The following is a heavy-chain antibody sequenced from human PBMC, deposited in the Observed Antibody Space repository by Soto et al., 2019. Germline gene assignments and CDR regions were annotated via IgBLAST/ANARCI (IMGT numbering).Heavy chain of an antibody. D-gene: IGHD6-13*01. CDR1: GGSISSSSYY. CDR3: KSSSLRPYYYGMDV. CDR2: IYYSGSS. Sequence: SETLSLTCTVSGGSISSSSYYWGWIRQPPGKGLEWIASIYYSGSSYYNPSLKSRVTISVDTSKNQVSLKLTSVTAADTAVYYCKSSSLRPYYYGMDVWGQGTTVTVSS. V-gene: IGHV4-39*01. J-gene: IGHJ6*02.